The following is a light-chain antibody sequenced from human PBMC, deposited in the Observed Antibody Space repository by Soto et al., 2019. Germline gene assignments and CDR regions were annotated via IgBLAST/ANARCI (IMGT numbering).Light chain of an antibody. V-gene: IGKV3-15*01. CDR3: QQYNKWLRT. Sequence: EIVLTQSPATLSLSPGERATLSCRASQSVSSYLAWYQQRPGQAPRLLIYGASTRATGIPARFSGSGSGTEFTLTISSLQSEDFAVYYCQQYNKWLRTFGQGTKV. J-gene: IGKJ1*01. CDR1: QSVSSY. CDR2: GAS.